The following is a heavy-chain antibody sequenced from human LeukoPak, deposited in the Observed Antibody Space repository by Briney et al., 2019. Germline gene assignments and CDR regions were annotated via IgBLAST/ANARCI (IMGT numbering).Heavy chain of an antibody. J-gene: IGHJ4*02. D-gene: IGHD6-13*01. CDR1: GLTFSSYA. CDR3: ARDLALDGSSWLPYFDY. V-gene: IGHV3-30-3*01. CDR2: ISYDGSNK. Sequence: GRSLRLSCAASGLTFSSYAMHWVRQAPGKGREWVADISYDGSNKYSADAVKGRFTISRDNSKNTLYLQMNSLRAEDTAVHYCARDLALDGSSWLPYFDYWGQGTLVTVSS.